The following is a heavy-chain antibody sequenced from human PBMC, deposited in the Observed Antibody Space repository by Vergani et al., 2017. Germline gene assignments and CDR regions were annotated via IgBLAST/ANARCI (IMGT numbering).Heavy chain of an antibody. D-gene: IGHD3-10*01. CDR2: INSDGSST. J-gene: IGHJ6*02. CDR3: ARGRITMVRGVTDYGMDV. Sequence: EVQLLESGGGLVQPGGSLRLSCATSGFTLSACGMTWVRQAPGKGLVWVSRINSDGSSTSYADSVKGRFTISRDNAKNTLYLQMNSLRAEDTAVYYCARGRITMVRGVTDYGMDVWGQGTTVTVSS. V-gene: IGHV3-74*02. CDR1: GFTLSACG.